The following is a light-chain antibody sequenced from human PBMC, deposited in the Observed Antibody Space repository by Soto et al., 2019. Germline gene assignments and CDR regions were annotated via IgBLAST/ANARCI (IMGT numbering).Light chain of an antibody. CDR2: GAS. Sequence: DIRVIQSPSSLSASVGDRVTITCLASLRMSKYLNWYQQEPGKAPKLLIFGASTLQSGVPSRFSGSGSGTEFTLTITSLQPEDSATYYCQQSHSTPLTFGGGTKVDIK. CDR1: LRMSKY. CDR3: QQSHSTPLT. J-gene: IGKJ4*01. V-gene: IGKV1-39*01.